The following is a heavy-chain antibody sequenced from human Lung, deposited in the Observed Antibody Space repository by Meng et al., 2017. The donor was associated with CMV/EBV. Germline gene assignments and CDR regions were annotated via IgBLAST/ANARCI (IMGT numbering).Heavy chain of an antibody. CDR2: ISYDGTNK. CDR3: ARHGKAGAEGFDH. CDR1: GFTFSTYA. J-gene: IGHJ4*02. V-gene: IGHV3-30*04. Sequence: SCAASGFTFSTYAMHWVRQAPGKGLEWVAVISYDGTNKYYADSVKGRFSISRDNSKNTLYLQMNSLRPEDTSVFYCARHGKAGAEGFDHWGQGTLVTVSS. D-gene: IGHD6-19*01.